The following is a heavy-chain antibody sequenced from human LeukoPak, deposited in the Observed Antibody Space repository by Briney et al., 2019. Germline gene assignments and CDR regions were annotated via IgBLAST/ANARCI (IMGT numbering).Heavy chain of an antibody. D-gene: IGHD2-8*01. V-gene: IGHV1-18*01. CDR2: ISACNGNT. Sequence: ASVKVSCKASGYTFTSYGISWVRQAPGQGLEWMGWISACNGNTNYAQKLQGRVTMTTDTSTSTAYMELRSLRSDDTAVYYCARETRSMVMFDYWGQGTLVTVSS. CDR3: ARETRSMVMFDY. J-gene: IGHJ4*02. CDR1: GYTFTSYG.